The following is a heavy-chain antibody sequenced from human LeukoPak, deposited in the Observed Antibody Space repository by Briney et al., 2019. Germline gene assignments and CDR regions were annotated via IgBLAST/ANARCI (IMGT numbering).Heavy chain of an antibody. CDR3: ARHYYDSSGYYFLDY. J-gene: IGHJ4*02. V-gene: IGHV3-53*01. CDR2: IYSGGNT. D-gene: IGHD3-22*01. CDR1: GFTVSSNY. Sequence: GGSLRLSCAASGFTVSSNYMSWVRQAPGKGLEWVSVIYSGGNTYYSDSVKGRFTISRDNSKNTLYLQMNSLRAEDTAVYYCARHYYDSSGYYFLDYWGQGTLVTVSS.